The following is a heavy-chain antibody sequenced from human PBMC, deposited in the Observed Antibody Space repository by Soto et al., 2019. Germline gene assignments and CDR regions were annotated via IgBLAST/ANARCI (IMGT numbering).Heavy chain of an antibody. D-gene: IGHD2-15*01. CDR1: GGTFSTFA. CDR2: IIPIYGTT. V-gene: IGHV1-69*01. Sequence: QVQLVQSGAEVKKPGSSVKVSCKTSGGTFSTFAISWVRQAPGQGLEWMGGIIPIYGTTNYAQQFQGRVTITAEESTSTAYMELSSLRSEDTTVYYCARDLGGCSGDSCRYYWLDSWGQGTLVTVSS. CDR3: ARDLGGCSGDSCRYYWLDS. J-gene: IGHJ5*01.